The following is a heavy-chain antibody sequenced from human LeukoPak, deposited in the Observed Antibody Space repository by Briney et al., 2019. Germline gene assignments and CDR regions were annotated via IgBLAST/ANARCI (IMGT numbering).Heavy chain of an antibody. Sequence: PGGSLRLSCAASGFTFSSYAMSWVRQAPGKGLEWVSAISGGGGSTYYADSVKGRFTISRDNSKNTLYLQMNSLRAEDTAVYYCAKDETKVGATANFDYWGQGTLVTVSS. D-gene: IGHD1-26*01. CDR3: AKDETKVGATANFDY. J-gene: IGHJ4*02. CDR1: GFTFSSYA. V-gene: IGHV3-23*01. CDR2: ISGGGGST.